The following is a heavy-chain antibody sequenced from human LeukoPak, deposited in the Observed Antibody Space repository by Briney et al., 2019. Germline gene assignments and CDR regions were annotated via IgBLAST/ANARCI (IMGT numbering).Heavy chain of an antibody. V-gene: IGHV1-18*01. J-gene: IGHJ6*02. D-gene: IGHD6-13*01. Sequence: ASVKVSCKASGYTFTSYGISWVRQAPGQGLEWMGWISAYNGNTNYAQKLQGRVTMTTDTSTSTAYMELSSLRSEDTAVYYCAREAAAVYYYYYGMDVWGQGTTVTVSS. CDR3: AREAAAVYYYYYGMDV. CDR2: ISAYNGNT. CDR1: GYTFTSYG.